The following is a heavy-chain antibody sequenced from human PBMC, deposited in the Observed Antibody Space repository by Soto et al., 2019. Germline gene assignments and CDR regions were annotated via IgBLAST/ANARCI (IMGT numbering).Heavy chain of an antibody. D-gene: IGHD2-8*01. CDR1: GFTFSSYD. CDR2: IGTAGDT. V-gene: IGHV3-13*01. CDR3: ARGGYCTNGVCPDFDY. Sequence: GGSLRLSCAASGFTFSSYDMHWVRQATGKGLEWVSAIGTAGDTYYPGSVKGRFTISRENAKNSLYLQMNSLRAGDTAVYYCARGGYCTNGVCPDFDYWGQGTLVTVSS. J-gene: IGHJ4*02.